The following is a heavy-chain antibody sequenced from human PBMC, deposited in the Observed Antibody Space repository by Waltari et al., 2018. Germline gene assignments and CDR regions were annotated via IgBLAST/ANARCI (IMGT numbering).Heavy chain of an antibody. V-gene: IGHV2-5*01. D-gene: IGHD3-22*01. CDR2: IYWNDDK. Sequence: QITLKESGPTLVKPTQTLTLTCTFSGFSLSTSGVGVGWIRQPPGKALEWLALIYWNDDKRYSPSLKSRLTITKDTSKNQVVLTMTNMDPVDTATYYCAHRYGTYYDSSGYIDYWGQGTLVTVSS. CDR1: GFSLSTSGVG. J-gene: IGHJ4*02. CDR3: AHRYGTYYDSSGYIDY.